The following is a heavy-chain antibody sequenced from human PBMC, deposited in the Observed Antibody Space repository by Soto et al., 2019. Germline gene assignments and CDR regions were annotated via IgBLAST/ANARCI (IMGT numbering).Heavy chain of an antibody. D-gene: IGHD3-22*01. CDR1: GFTFSSYA. CDR3: AKATTHYYDSSGYYLAY. V-gene: IGHV3-23*01. J-gene: IGHJ4*02. CDR2: ISGSGGRK. Sequence: PGGSLRLSCVASGFTFSSYAMSWVRQAPGKGLEWVSGISGSGGRKHYADSVKGRFTISRDNSKNTLYLQMNSLSAEDTAVYYCAKATTHYYDSSGYYLAYWGQGTLVTVSS.